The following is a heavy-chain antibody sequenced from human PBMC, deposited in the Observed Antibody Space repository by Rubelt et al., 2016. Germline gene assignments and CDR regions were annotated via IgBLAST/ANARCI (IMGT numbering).Heavy chain of an antibody. CDR2: IKQDGSEK. D-gene: IGHD3-3*01. CDR3: ARASSWSSYPIDY. J-gene: IGHJ4*02. V-gene: IGHV3-7*01. Sequence: EVQLVESGGGLVQPGGPLRLSCAASTFSFCAYGMTWVRQAPGKGLEWVANIKQDGSEKYYVDSVKGRFTISRDNARNSLFLQRNSLRAEDTAVYYCARASSWSSYPIDYWGQGALVTVSS. CDR1: TFSFCAYG.